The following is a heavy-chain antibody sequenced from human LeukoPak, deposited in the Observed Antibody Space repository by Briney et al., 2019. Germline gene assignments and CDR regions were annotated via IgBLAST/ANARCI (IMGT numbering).Heavy chain of an antibody. Sequence: GGSLRLSCAASGFTFSSYAMSWVRQAPGKGLEWVSAISDSGGSTYYADSVKGRFTISRDNSKNTLYLQMNSLRAEDTAVYYCAKVLVPYSSSDFDYWGQGTLVTVSS. J-gene: IGHJ4*02. D-gene: IGHD6-13*01. V-gene: IGHV3-23*01. CDR2: ISDSGGST. CDR3: AKVLVPYSSSDFDY. CDR1: GFTFSSYA.